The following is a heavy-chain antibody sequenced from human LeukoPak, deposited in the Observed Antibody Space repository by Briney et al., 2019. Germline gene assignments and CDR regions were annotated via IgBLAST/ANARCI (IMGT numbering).Heavy chain of an antibody. J-gene: IGHJ4*02. CDR3: ARNAYDFWSGYDYYYFDY. V-gene: IGHV1-46*01. CDR2: INPSGGST. CDR1: GYTFTRYY. D-gene: IGHD3-3*01. Sequence: GASVKVSCKASGYTFTRYYMHWVRQAPGQGLGWMGIINPSGGSTSYAQKFQGRVTMTRDTSTSTVYMELSSLRSEDTAVYYCARNAYDFWSGYDYYYFDYWGQGTLVTVSS.